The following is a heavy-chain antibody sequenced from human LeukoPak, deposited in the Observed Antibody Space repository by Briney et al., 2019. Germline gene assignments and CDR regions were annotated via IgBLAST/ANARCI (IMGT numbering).Heavy chain of an antibody. CDR1: GFTFSSYA. V-gene: IGHV3-23*01. CDR2: ISGSGGST. D-gene: IGHD3-3*01. CDR3: AKLLIGYDFWSGYPRNSDAFDI. J-gene: IGHJ3*02. Sequence: PGGSLRLSCAASGFTFSSYAMSWVRQAPGKGLEWDSAISGSGGSTYYADSVKGRFTISRGNSKNTLYLQMNSLRAEDTAVYYCAKLLIGYDFWSGYPRNSDAFDIWGQGTMVTVSS.